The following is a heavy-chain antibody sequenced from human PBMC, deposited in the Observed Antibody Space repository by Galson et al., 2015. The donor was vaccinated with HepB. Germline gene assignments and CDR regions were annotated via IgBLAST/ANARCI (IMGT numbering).Heavy chain of an antibody. Sequence: SVKVSCKVSGYTLTKLSMHWVRQAPGKGLEWMGGFDPEDGETIYAQKFQGRVTMTEDTSTDTAYMELSSLRSEDTAVYYCASSSSWSPGGFDPWGQGTLVTVSS. D-gene: IGHD6-13*01. CDR2: FDPEDGET. CDR1: GYTLTKLS. V-gene: IGHV1-24*01. J-gene: IGHJ5*02. CDR3: ASSSSWSPGGFDP.